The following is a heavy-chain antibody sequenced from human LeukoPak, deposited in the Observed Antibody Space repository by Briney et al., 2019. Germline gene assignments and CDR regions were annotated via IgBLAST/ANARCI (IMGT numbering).Heavy chain of an antibody. CDR1: GFTFSSYA. CDR2: ISGSGGST. V-gene: IGHV3-23*01. J-gene: IGHJ4*02. D-gene: IGHD3-22*01. Sequence: PGGSLRLSCAASGFTFSSYAMSWVRQAPGKGLEWVSAISGSGGSTYYADSVKGRLTISRDNSKNTLYLQMNSLRAEDTAVYYCANGVPGDSSGFYYFDYWGQGTLVTVSS. CDR3: ANGVPGDSSGFYYFDY.